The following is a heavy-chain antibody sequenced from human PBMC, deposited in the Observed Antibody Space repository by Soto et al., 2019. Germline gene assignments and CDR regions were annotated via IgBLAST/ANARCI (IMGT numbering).Heavy chain of an antibody. CDR2: IIPIFGTA. CDR3: ARGSAPAATPYYFDY. Sequence: QVHLVQSGAEVKKPGSSVKVSCKAFGGTFSTYAISWVRQAPGQVLEWMGGIIPIFGTANYAQKFQGRVTITADVSTSTAYMQLSGLRSEDSAVYYCARGSAPAATPYYFDYWGQGTLVTVSS. V-gene: IGHV1-69*01. CDR1: GGTFSTYA. J-gene: IGHJ4*02.